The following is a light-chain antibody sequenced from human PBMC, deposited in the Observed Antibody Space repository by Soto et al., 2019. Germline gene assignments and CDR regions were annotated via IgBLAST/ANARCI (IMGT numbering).Light chain of an antibody. CDR1: QSLLHRNGYNY. Sequence: DVVLTQSPLSLPVTPGEPASISCRSSQSLLHRNGYNYLDWYLQKPGQSPQLLIYLGSDRFSGSGSGTDFTLKISRVEAEDVGVYYCMQGLQTPPITFGQGTRLEIK. V-gene: IGKV2-28*01. J-gene: IGKJ5*01. CDR3: MQGLQTPPIT. CDR2: LGS.